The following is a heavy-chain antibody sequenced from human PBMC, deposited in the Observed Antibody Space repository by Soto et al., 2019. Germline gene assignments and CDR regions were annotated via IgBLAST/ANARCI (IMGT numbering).Heavy chain of an antibody. J-gene: IGHJ4*02. CDR3: ARGRASGSYYLLDY. V-gene: IGHV1-8*01. CDR2: INPNSGNI. Sequence: ASVKVSCKASGDTFTTYDINWVRQATGHGLEWMGWINPNSGNIGYAQRFQGRVTMTRDTAIRTAYMEVSSLRSDDAAVYYCARGRASGSYYLLDYWGQGTLVTVSS. D-gene: IGHD3-10*01. CDR1: GDTFTTYD.